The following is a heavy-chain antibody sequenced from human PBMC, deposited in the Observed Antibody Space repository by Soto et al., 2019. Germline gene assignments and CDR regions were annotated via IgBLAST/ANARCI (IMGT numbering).Heavy chain of an antibody. D-gene: IGHD6-13*01. CDR1: GYSFTSYW. Sequence: PGASLKISCKGSGYSFTSYWIGWVRQMPGKGLESMGIIYPGDSDTRYSPSFQGQVTISADKSISTAYLQWSSLKASDTAMYYCARTAAAGKYYCGMDVWGQGTTVTVSS. CDR2: IYPGDSDT. CDR3: ARTAAAGKYYCGMDV. J-gene: IGHJ6*02. V-gene: IGHV5-51*01.